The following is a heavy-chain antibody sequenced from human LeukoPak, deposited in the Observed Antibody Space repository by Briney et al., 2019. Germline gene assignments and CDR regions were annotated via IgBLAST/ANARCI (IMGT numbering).Heavy chain of an antibody. CDR3: ARGSVVEGDDYYYYMDV. V-gene: IGHV3-7*01. D-gene: IGHD2-15*01. J-gene: IGHJ6*03. CDR2: IKQDGSEK. CDR1: GFTFSSYW. Sequence: GGSLRLSCAASGFTFSSYWMSWVRQAPGKGLEWVANIKQDGSEKYYVDSVKGRFTISRDNAKNSLYLQMNSLRAEDTAVYYCARGSVVEGDDYYYYMDVWGKGTTVTVSS.